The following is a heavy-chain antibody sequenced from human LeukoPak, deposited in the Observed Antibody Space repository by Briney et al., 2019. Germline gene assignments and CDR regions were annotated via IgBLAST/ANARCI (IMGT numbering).Heavy chain of an antibody. V-gene: IGHV3-23*01. CDR2: ISGSDDST. CDR3: ARGRRPYYYDSSLTGRGTYYFDY. J-gene: IGHJ4*02. Sequence: QAGGSLRLSCAASRFTLRNYIMSWVRQAPGKGLEWVSTISGSDDSTYYADSVKGRFTISRDNSKNTVFLYMNSLRAEDTAVYYCARGRRPYYYDSSLTGRGTYYFDYWGQGTLVTVSS. CDR1: RFTLRNYI. D-gene: IGHD3-22*01.